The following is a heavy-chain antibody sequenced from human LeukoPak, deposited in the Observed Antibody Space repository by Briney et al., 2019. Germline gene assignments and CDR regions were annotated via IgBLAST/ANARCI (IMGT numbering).Heavy chain of an antibody. Sequence: ASVKVSCKASGYIFTSYDIDWVRQATGQGLEWMGWMNPNSGNTGYAQKFQGRVTMTRNTSISTAYMELSSLRSEDTAVYYCARGRSGTDYYYYGMDVWGQGTTVTVSS. CDR3: ARGRSGTDYYYYGMDV. D-gene: IGHD1-1*01. J-gene: IGHJ6*02. V-gene: IGHV1-8*01. CDR2: MNPNSGNT. CDR1: GYIFTSYD.